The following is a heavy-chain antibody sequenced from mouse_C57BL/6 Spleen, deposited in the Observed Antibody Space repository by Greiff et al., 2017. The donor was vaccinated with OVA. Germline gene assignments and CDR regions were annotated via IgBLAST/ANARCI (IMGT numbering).Heavy chain of an antibody. CDR1: GFSLSTSGMG. CDR2: LYWDDDK. D-gene: IGHD1-1*01. V-gene: IGHV8-12*01. J-gene: IGHJ4*01. Sequence: QVTLKESGPGILQSSQTLSLTCSFSGFSLSTSGMGVSWIRQPSGKGLEWLAHLYWDDDKRYNPSLKSRLTISKDTSRNQVFLKITSVDTADTATYYCARIPYYYGRTYYAMDYWGQGTSVTVSS. CDR3: ARIPYYYGRTYYAMDY.